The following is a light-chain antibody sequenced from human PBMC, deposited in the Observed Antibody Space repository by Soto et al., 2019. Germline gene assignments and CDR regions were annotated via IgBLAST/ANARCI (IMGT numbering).Light chain of an antibody. Sequence: QSALTQPPSASGSPGQSATISCTGTSSDVGGYDFVSWYQQHPGKAPKLMIYEVSKRPSGVPDRFSGSKSGNTASLTVSGLQTEDEADYYCTSYAGNNNVVFGGGTKLTV. V-gene: IGLV2-8*01. J-gene: IGLJ3*02. CDR2: EVS. CDR1: SSDVGGYDF. CDR3: TSYAGNNNVV.